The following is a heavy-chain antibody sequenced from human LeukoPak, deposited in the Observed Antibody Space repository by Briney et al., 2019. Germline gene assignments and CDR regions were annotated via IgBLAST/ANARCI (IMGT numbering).Heavy chain of an antibody. V-gene: IGHV1-18*01. J-gene: IGHJ4*02. Sequence: ASVKVSCKTSGYTFTSYGISWVRQAPGQGLEWMGWISAYNGDTNYAQKLQGRVTMTTDTSTSTAYMELRSLRSDDTAVYYCARDHPYSSGWYGYDYWGQGTLVTVSS. CDR2: ISAYNGDT. D-gene: IGHD6-19*01. CDR3: ARDHPYSSGWYGYDY. CDR1: GYTFTSYG.